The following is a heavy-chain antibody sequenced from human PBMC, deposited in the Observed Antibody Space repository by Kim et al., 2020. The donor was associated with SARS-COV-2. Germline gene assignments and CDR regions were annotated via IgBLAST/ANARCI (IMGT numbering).Heavy chain of an antibody. CDR3: AKEGSPYGDYVPDY. CDR1: GFTFSSYA. CDR2: IYSGGSST. J-gene: IGHJ4*02. D-gene: IGHD4-17*01. Sequence: GGSLRLSCAASGFTFSSYAMSWVRQSPGKGLEWVSVIYSGGSSTYYADSVKGRFTISRDNSKNTLYLQMNSLRAEDTAVYYCAKEGSPYGDYVPDYWGQGTLVTVSS. V-gene: IGHV3-23*03.